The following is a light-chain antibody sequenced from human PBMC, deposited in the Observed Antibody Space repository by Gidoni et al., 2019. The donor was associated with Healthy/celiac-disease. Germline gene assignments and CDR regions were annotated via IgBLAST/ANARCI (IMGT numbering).Light chain of an antibody. V-gene: IGKV3-11*01. Sequence: EIVLTQSPATLSLSPGERATLSCRASQRVSSYLAWYQQKPGQAPRLLIYDASNRATGIPARFSGSGSGTDFTPTISSLEPEDFSVYYCQQRSNWPPLTFGQGTKVEIK. CDR1: QRVSSY. CDR2: DAS. CDR3: QQRSNWPPLT. J-gene: IGKJ1*01.